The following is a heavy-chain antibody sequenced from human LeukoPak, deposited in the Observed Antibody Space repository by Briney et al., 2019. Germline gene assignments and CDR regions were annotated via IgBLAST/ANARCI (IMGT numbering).Heavy chain of an antibody. J-gene: IGHJ4*02. Sequence: PSETLSLTCTVSGGSISSSSYYWGWIRQPPGKGLEWIGEIYHSGSTNYNPSLKSRVTISVDKSKNQFSLKLSSVTAADTAVYYCARAKSGPGWYYFDCWGQGTLVTVSS. V-gene: IGHV4-39*07. CDR1: GGSISSSSYY. CDR2: IYHSGST. CDR3: ARAKSGPGWYYFDC. D-gene: IGHD2-15*01.